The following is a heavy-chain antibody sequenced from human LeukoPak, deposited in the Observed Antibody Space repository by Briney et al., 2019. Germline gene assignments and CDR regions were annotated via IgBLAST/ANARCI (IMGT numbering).Heavy chain of an antibody. CDR1: GFTFDDYG. Sequence: GGSLRLSCAASGFTFDDYGMSWVRQAPGKGLEWVSGINWNGGSTGYADSVKGRFTISRDTSKNTLYLQMNSLRAEDTAVYYCAKPPGISGDYFDYWGQGTLVTVSS. CDR2: INWNGGST. J-gene: IGHJ4*02. CDR3: AKPPGISGDYFDY. D-gene: IGHD3-10*01. V-gene: IGHV3-20*04.